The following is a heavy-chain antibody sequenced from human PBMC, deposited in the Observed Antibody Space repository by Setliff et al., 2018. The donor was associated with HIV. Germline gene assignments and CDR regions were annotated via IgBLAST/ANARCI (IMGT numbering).Heavy chain of an antibody. CDR3: ARVTSSSWHPYYYYHYMDV. J-gene: IGHJ6*03. V-gene: IGHV4-4*08. CDR1: GGSISSYY. CDR2: IYTSGST. Sequence: SETLSLTCTVSGGSISSYYWSWIRQPPGKGLEWIGYIYTSGSTNYNPSLKSRVTISVDTSKNQFSLKLSSVTAADTAVYCGARVTSSSWHPYYYYHYMDVWGKGTTVTVSS. D-gene: IGHD6-13*01.